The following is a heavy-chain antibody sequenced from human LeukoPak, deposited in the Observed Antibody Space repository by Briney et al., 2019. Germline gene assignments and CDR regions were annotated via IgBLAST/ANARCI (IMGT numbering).Heavy chain of an antibody. CDR1: GGSISSYY. V-gene: IGHV4-59*01. J-gene: IGHJ3*02. D-gene: IGHD3-22*01. CDR2: IYYSGST. CDR3: ARLHGAYYDSSGYSVNAFDI. Sequence: EASETLSLTRTVSGGSISSYYWSWIRQPPGKGLEWIGYIYYSGSTNYNPSLKSRVTISVDTSKNQFSLKLSSVTAANTAVYYCARLHGAYYDSSGYSVNAFDIWGQGTMVTVSS.